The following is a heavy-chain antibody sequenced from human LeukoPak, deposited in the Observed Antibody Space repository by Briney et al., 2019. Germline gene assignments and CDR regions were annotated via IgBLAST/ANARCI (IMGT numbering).Heavy chain of an antibody. CDR2: ISSDSSYI. J-gene: IGHJ5*02. CDR3: ARERLVATGWFDP. D-gene: IGHD5-12*01. Sequence: GRSLRLSCAASGFTFSTYSMNWVRQAPGKGLEWVSSISSDSSYIYYADSVKGRFTISRDNAKNSLYLQMNSLRAEDTAVYYCARERLVATGWFDPWGQGTLVTVSS. CDR1: GFTFSTYS. V-gene: IGHV3-21*01.